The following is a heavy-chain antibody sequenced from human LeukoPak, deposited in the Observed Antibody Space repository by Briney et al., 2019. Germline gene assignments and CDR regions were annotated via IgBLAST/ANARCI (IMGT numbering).Heavy chain of an antibody. D-gene: IGHD4-17*01. Sequence: GGSLRLSCAASGFTFSSYGMHWVRQAPGKGLEWVAVIWYDGSNKYYADSVKGRFTISRDNSKNTLSLQMNSLRAEDTAVYYCGGDDYGDYHDAFDIWGQGTMVTVSS. V-gene: IGHV3-33*01. J-gene: IGHJ3*02. CDR3: GGDDYGDYHDAFDI. CDR2: IWYDGSNK. CDR1: GFTFSSYG.